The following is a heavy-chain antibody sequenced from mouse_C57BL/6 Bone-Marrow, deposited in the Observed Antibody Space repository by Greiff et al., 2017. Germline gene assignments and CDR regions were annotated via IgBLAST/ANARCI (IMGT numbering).Heavy chain of an antibody. V-gene: IGHV1-50*01. CDR1: GYTFTSYW. Sequence: VQLQQPGAELVKPGASVKLSCKASGYTFTSYWMQWVKQRPGQGLEWIGEIDPSDSYTNYNQKFKGKATLTVDTSSSTAYMHLSSLTSEDSAVYYCAREGLSGFAYLGRGTQRSVSA. D-gene: IGHD2-4*01. J-gene: IGHJ3*01. CDR3: AREGLSGFAY. CDR2: IDPSDSYT.